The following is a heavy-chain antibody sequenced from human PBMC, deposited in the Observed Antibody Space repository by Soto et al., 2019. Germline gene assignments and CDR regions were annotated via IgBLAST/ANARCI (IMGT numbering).Heavy chain of an antibody. CDR2: INAYNGNT. V-gene: IGHV1-18*01. CDR3: ATALGQQLVDY. J-gene: IGHJ4*02. D-gene: IGHD6-13*01. Sequence: QVQLVQSGAEVKKPGASVKVSCKASGYTFNSYGISWVRQAPGQGLEWMGWINAYNGNTQYAQKLQGRVTMTTDTAPSMAYRELRRLRSAGTAVYYFATALGQQLVDYWCQGTLVTVSS. CDR1: GYTFNSYG.